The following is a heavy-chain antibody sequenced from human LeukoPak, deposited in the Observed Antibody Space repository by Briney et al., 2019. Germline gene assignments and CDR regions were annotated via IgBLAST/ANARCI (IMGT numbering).Heavy chain of an antibody. CDR1: GYTFTNYY. J-gene: IGHJ3*02. CDR3: ARIRDGYNDAYDI. D-gene: IGHD5-24*01. V-gene: IGHV1-46*01. CDR2: INPGGDNT. Sequence: ASVKVSCKASGYTFTNYYIHWVRQAPGQGLEWMGLINPGGDNTDYAQNFQGRVTMTRDTSTSTGLSSLRSEDTAVYYCARIRDGYNDAYDIWGQGTMVTVSS.